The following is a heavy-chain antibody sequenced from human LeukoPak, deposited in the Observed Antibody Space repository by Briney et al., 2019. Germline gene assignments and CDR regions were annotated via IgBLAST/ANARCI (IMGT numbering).Heavy chain of an antibody. J-gene: IGHJ6*03. Sequence: SETLSLTCTVSGSSISRYYWNWIRQPPGKGLEWIGYVYHTGHTDYNPSLKSRVTISVDTSKNQFSLKLSSVTAADTAVYYCARVYFTYYYDSSGYSPAYMDVWGKGTTVTVSS. CDR2: VYHTGHT. D-gene: IGHD3-22*01. CDR1: GSSISRYY. V-gene: IGHV4-59*01. CDR3: ARVYFTYYYDSSGYSPAYMDV.